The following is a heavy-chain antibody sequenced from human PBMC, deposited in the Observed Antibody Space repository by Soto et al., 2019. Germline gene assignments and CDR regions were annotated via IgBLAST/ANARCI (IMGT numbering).Heavy chain of an antibody. J-gene: IGHJ4*02. D-gene: IGHD4-17*01. V-gene: IGHV4-39*01. CDR2: IYYSGST. Sequence: QLQLQESGPGLVKPSETLSLTCTVSGGSISSSSYYWGWIRQPPGKGLEWIGSIYYSGSTYYNPSLKSRVTIAVDTSKNQFSLKLSSVTAADTAVYYCASLQRYYGDFDYWGQGTLVTVSS. CDR1: GGSISSSSYY. CDR3: ASLQRYYGDFDY.